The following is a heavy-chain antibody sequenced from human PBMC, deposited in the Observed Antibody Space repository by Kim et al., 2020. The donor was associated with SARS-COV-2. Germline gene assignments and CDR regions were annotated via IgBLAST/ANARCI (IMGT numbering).Heavy chain of an antibody. CDR1: GGSISSSGYS. V-gene: IGHV4-39*01. D-gene: IGHD2-15*01. J-gene: IGHJ4*01. CDR3: ARPPLVAATPSYLGHY. CDR2: IYYSGST. Sequence: SETLSLTCTVSGGSISSSGYSWGWIRQPPGKGLEWIGTIYYSGSTYYNPSLKSRVTIFVDTSQNQLSLRLRSVTAADTALYDCARPPLVAATPSYLGHY.